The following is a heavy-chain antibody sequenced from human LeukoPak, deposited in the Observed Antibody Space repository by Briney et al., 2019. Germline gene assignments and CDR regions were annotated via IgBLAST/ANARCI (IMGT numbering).Heavy chain of an antibody. CDR3: ARSLVTTVTFDY. Sequence: GASVKVSCKASGYTFTSYAMHWVRQAPGQRLEWMGWINAVNGNTKYSQEFQGRVTITRDTSASTAYMELSSLRSEDMAVYYCARSLVTTVTFDYWGQGTLVTVSS. D-gene: IGHD4-17*01. J-gene: IGHJ4*02. V-gene: IGHV1-3*03. CDR1: GYTFTSYA. CDR2: INAVNGNT.